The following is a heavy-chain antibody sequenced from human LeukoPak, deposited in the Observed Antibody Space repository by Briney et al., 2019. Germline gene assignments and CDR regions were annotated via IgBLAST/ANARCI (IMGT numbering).Heavy chain of an antibody. CDR2: INPDSGVT. Sequence: ASVKVSCKASGYTFTGYYMHWVRQAPGQGLEWMAWINPDSGVTKYAQDLQGRVTVARDTSLTTTYMESSTLTSDDTAVYYCALVTSGNWWFDPWGQEPWSPSPQ. J-gene: IGHJ5*02. CDR1: GYTFTGYY. CDR3: ALVTSGNWWFDP. D-gene: IGHD2-21*02. V-gene: IGHV1-2*02.